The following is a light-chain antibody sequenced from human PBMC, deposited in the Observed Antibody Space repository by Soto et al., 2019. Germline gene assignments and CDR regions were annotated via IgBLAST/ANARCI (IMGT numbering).Light chain of an antibody. CDR2: GAS. V-gene: IGKV3-15*01. CDR3: QQATSFPLT. J-gene: IGKJ4*01. CDR1: QSVDSD. Sequence: EIVMTQSPATLSVSPGERATLSCRASQSVDSDLAWYQQKPGQAPRLLIYGASTRATGIPARFSGSGSGTEFTLTISSLQSEDFATYYCQQATSFPLTFGGGTKVEVK.